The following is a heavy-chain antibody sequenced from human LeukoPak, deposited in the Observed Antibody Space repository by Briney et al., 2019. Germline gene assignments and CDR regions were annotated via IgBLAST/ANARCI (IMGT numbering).Heavy chain of an antibody. Sequence: ASVKVSCKASGGTFSSYAISWVRQAPGQGLEWMGGIIPIFGTANYAQKFQGRVTITADESTSTDYMELSSLRSEDTAVYYCARDKGSSGSDYYGMDVWGQGTTVTVSS. V-gene: IGHV1-69*13. J-gene: IGHJ6*02. CDR1: GGTFSSYA. D-gene: IGHD6-6*01. CDR2: IIPIFGTA. CDR3: ARDKGSSGSDYYGMDV.